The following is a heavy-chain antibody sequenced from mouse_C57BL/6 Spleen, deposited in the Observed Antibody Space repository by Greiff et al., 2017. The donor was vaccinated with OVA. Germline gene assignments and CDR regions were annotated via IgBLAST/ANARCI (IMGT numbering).Heavy chain of an antibody. CDR2: IYPSDSET. J-gene: IGHJ3*01. CDR3: ARSRDYGGFAY. D-gene: IGHD2-4*01. Sequence: QVHVKQPGAELVRPGSSVKLSCKASGYTFTSYWMDWVKQRPGQGLEWIGNIYPSDSETHYNQKFKDKATLTVDKSSSTAYMQLSSLTSEDSAVYYCARSRDYGGFAYWGQGTLVTVSA. CDR1: GYTFTSYW. V-gene: IGHV1-61*01.